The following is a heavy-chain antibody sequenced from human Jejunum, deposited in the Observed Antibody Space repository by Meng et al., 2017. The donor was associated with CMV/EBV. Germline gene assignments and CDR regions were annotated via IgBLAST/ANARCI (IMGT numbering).Heavy chain of an antibody. Sequence: CAASGFAYNSYAMTWVRQAPGKGLECVSTITGGSAGTYYAPSVRGRFTISRDNSKRTVYLHMNSLRAEDTAVYYCAKSSTTFGFFDSWGQGTLVTVSS. D-gene: IGHD3-3*01. CDR2: ITGGSAGT. CDR1: GFAYNSYA. CDR3: AKSSTTFGFFDS. J-gene: IGHJ4*02. V-gene: IGHV3-23*01.